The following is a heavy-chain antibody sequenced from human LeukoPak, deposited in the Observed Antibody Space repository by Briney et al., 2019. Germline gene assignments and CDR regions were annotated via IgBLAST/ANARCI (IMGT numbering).Heavy chain of an antibody. J-gene: IGHJ5*02. D-gene: IGHD2-2*01. CDR2: IYASGST. Sequence: SETLSLTCSVSGASISRYYWSWIRQPAGQGLEWIGHIYASGSTNYNPSLKSRVTVSIDTSKNQFSLKLDSVTAADTAVYYCARDGGCDADAPGTPAWFDPWGQGTLVTVSS. CDR3: ARDGGCDADAPGTPAWFDP. V-gene: IGHV4-4*07. CDR1: GASISRYY.